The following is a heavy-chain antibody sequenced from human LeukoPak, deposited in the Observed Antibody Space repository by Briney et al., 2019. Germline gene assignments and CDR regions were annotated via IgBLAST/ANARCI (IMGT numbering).Heavy chain of an antibody. CDR2: IYYGENT. J-gene: IGHJ4*02. Sequence: SETLSLTCTVSGDSISSGPYYWGWLRQPPETGLEWLGNIYYGENTYYNPSLKSRVTISIDTSNNQFYLKLSSLTAADTAVYYCARRDDSSGYHKIFDYWGQGTLVTVSS. CDR3: ARRDDSSGYHKIFDY. D-gene: IGHD3-22*01. V-gene: IGHV4-39*01. CDR1: GDSISSGPYY.